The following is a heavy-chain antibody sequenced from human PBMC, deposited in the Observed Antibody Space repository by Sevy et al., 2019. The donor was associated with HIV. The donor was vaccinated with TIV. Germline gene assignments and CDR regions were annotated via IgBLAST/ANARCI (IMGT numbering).Heavy chain of an antibody. D-gene: IGHD1-1*01. Sequence: EGSLRLSCSASGFTFRSVSMHWVRQAPGKALEWVAAIRYDGRTKQYADSVKGRFTISRDNSKNMLSLEMNSLRAEVTGLYFCARDSAQVIVPTAGFDSWGQGTVVTVSS. CDR2: IRYDGRTK. J-gene: IGHJ5*01. CDR1: GFTFRSVS. V-gene: IGHV3-33*01. CDR3: ARDSAQVIVPTAGFDS.